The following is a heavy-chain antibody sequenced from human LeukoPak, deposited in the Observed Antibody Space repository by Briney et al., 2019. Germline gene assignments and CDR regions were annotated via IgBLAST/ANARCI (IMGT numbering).Heavy chain of an antibody. CDR1: GYTFTSYG. D-gene: IGHD2-2*01. V-gene: IGHV1-18*01. CDR2: ISAYNGNT. J-gene: IGHJ6*03. Sequence: EASVKVSCKASGYTFTSYGISWVRQAPGQGLEWMGWISAYNGNTNYAQKLQGRVTMTTDTSTSIAYMELRSLRSDDTAVYYCARGGPAAYYYYYYMDVWGKGTTVTVSS. CDR3: ARGGPAAYYYYYYMDV.